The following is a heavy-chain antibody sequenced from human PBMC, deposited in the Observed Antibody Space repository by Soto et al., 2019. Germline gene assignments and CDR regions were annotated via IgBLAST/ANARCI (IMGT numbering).Heavy chain of an antibody. CDR1: GFAFSTYI. Sequence: GGSLGLSCAASGFAFSTYIMSWVRQAPGKGLEWVSSISGSGNYTHYADFLRGRFTLSRDNAKTSLFLQMDSLRAEDTAVYYCAREGINNYKDFYFDSGGQGTGVPVSS. D-gene: IGHD4-4*01. CDR3: AREGINNYKDFYFDS. J-gene: IGHJ4*02. CDR2: ISGSGNYT. V-gene: IGHV3-21*06.